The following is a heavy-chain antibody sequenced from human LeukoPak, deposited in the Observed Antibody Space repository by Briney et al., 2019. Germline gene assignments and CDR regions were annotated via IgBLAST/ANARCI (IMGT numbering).Heavy chain of an antibody. D-gene: IGHD1-26*01. V-gene: IGHV3-30-3*01. CDR1: GFTFSSYA. CDR3: ARAWELLRPFDY. Sequence: GGSLRLSCAVSGFTFSSYAMHWVRQAPGKGLEWVAVISYDGSNKYYADSVKGRFTISRDNSKNTLYLQMNSLRAEDTAVYYCARAWELLRPFDYWGQGTLVTVSS. CDR2: ISYDGSNK. J-gene: IGHJ4*02.